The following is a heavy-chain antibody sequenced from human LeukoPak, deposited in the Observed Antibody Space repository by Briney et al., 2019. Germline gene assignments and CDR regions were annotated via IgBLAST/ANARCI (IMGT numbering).Heavy chain of an antibody. D-gene: IGHD1-26*01. J-gene: IGHJ4*02. CDR3: ARGTHKWELGNRFDY. V-gene: IGHV3-48*03. CDR1: GFTFSSYE. Sequence: GGSLRLSCAASGFTFSSYEMNWVRQAPGKGLEWVSYISSSGSTIYYADSVKGRFTISRDNAKNSLYLQMNSLRAEDTAVYYCARGTHKWELGNRFDYWGQGTLVTVSS. CDR2: ISSSGSTI.